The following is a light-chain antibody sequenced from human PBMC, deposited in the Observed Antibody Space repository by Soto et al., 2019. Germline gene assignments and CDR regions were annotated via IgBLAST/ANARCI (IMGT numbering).Light chain of an antibody. CDR3: QQYGSSPRT. CDR1: QSVSSSY. J-gene: IGKJ1*01. CDR2: GAS. V-gene: IGKV3-20*01. Sequence: EIVLTQSPGTLSLSPGERATLSCRASQSVSSSYLAWYQQKPGQAPRLLIYGASSRATGIPDRFSGSGSGTDFTLIISRLEPEDFAVYYCQQYGSSPRTFDQGTNVEIK.